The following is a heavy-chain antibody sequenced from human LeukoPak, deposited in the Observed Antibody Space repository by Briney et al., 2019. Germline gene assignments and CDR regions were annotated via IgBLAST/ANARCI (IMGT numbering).Heavy chain of an antibody. Sequence: GGSLRLSCAASGFTFSSYSMNWVRQAPGKGLEWVSSISSSSSYIYYADSVRGRFTISRDNAKNSLYLQMNSLRAEDTAVYYCARVTPLRYFDPADYWGQGTLVTVSS. J-gene: IGHJ4*02. CDR3: ARVTPLRYFDPADY. D-gene: IGHD3-9*01. CDR2: ISSSSSYI. CDR1: GFTFSSYS. V-gene: IGHV3-21*01.